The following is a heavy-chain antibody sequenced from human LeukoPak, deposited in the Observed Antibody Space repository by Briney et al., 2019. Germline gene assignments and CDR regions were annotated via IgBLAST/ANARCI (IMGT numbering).Heavy chain of an antibody. D-gene: IGHD3-9*01. CDR2: IYYSGST. CDR1: GGSISSSSYY. CDR3: ARLRDDILTGYHFDY. Sequence: SETLSLTCTVSGGSISSSSYYWGWIRQPPGKGLEWIASIYYSGSTYYNPSLKSRVTISVDTSKNQFSLRLTSVTAADTAVYYCARLRDDILTGYHFDYWGQGTLVTVSS. J-gene: IGHJ4*02. V-gene: IGHV4-39*07.